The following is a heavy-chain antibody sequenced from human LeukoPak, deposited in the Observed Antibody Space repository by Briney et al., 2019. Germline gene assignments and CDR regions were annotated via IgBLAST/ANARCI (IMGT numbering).Heavy chain of an antibody. CDR2: ISGSGGST. CDR3: AKDQRSIAVAGYFDY. CDR1: GFTFSSYG. D-gene: IGHD6-19*01. J-gene: IGHJ4*02. V-gene: IGHV3-23*01. Sequence: GGSLRLSCAASGFTFSSYGMSWVRQAPGKGLEWVSGISGSGGSTFYSDSVKGRFTISRDNSKNTLYLQMNSLRAEDTAVYYCAKDQRSIAVAGYFDYWGQGTLVTVSS.